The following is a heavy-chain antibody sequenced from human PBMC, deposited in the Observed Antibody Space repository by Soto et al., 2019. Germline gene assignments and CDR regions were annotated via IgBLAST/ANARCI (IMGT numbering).Heavy chain of an antibody. CDR1: GFTFSSYA. D-gene: IGHD5-12*01. J-gene: IGHJ4*02. CDR3: AKDHPRGWIVASHFDY. V-gene: IGHV3-23*01. CDR2: ISGSGGST. Sequence: GGSLRLSCAASGFTFSSYAMSWVRQAPGKGLEWVSAISGSGGSTYYADSVKGRFTISRDNSKNTLYLQMNSLRAEDTAVYYCAKDHPRGWIVASHFDYWGQGTLVTVSS.